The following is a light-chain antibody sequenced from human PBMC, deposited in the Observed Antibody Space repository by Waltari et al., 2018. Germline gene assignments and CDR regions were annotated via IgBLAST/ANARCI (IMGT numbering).Light chain of an antibody. CDR1: QRISNY. CDR2: AAS. CDR3: QQSFSSPWT. V-gene: IGKV1-39*01. Sequence: DIQMTQSPSSLSASAGDRVTITCRASQRISNYLNWYQQKPGKAPNLLIYAASSLQSGVPSRFSGSGSGTEFTLTINSLQPEDFATYYCQQSFSSPWTFGPGTQV. J-gene: IGKJ1*01.